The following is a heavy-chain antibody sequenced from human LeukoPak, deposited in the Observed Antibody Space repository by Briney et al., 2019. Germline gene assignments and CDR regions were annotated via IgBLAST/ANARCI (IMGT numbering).Heavy chain of an antibody. Sequence: SETLSLTCTVSGGSISSYYWSWIRQPPGKGLEWIGNIYYSGSTNYNPSLKSRVTISVDTSKNQFSLKLSSVTAADTAVYYCARLLDKTYYYGMDVWGQGTTVTVSS. J-gene: IGHJ6*02. CDR3: ARLLDKTYYYGMDV. CDR1: GGSISSYY. V-gene: IGHV4-59*12. D-gene: IGHD2-2*03. CDR2: IYYSGST.